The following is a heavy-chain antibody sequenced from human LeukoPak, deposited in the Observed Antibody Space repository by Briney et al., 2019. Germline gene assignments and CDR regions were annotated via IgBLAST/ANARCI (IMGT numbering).Heavy chain of an antibody. CDR2: IYYSGST. V-gene: IGHV4-31*03. CDR1: GGSISSGGYY. Sequence: SQTLSLTCTDSGGSISSGGYYWSWIRQHPGKGLEWIAYIYYSGSTYYNPSLKSRVTIPVDTSKNQFSLKLSSVTAADTAVYYCARDSGDWFDPWGQGTLVTVSS. CDR3: ARDSGDWFDP. J-gene: IGHJ5*02.